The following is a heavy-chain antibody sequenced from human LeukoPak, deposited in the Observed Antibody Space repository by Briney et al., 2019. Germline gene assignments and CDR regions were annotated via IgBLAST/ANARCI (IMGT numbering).Heavy chain of an antibody. J-gene: IGHJ4*02. V-gene: IGHV3-23*01. CDR3: AKGQGSVVPAAFDY. CDR1: GFTFSSYA. CDR2: ISGSGGST. D-gene: IGHD2-2*01. Sequence: GGSLRLSCAASGFTFSSYAMSWVRQAPGKGLEWVSVISGSGGSTYYADSVKSRFTISRDNSKNTLYLQMNSLRVEDTAVYYCAKGQGSVVPAAFDYWGQGTLVTVSS.